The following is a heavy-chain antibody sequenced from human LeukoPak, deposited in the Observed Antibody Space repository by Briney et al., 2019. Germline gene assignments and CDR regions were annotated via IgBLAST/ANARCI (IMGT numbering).Heavy chain of an antibody. V-gene: IGHV3-30*18. CDR1: GFTFSTYG. CDR3: AKGQMATNTRNYFDY. J-gene: IGHJ4*02. CDR2: ISYDGSSA. Sequence: PGRSLRLSCAASGFTFSTYGIHWVRQAPGKGLEWVAVISYDGSSAYYADSVKGRFTISRDNSKNTLYLQMNNLGLADTAVYYRAKGQMATNTRNYFDYWGQGTLVTVSS. D-gene: IGHD5-24*01.